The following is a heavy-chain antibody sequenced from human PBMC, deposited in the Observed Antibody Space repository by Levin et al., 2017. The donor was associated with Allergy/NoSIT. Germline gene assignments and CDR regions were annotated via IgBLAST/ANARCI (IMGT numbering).Heavy chain of an antibody. Sequence: GGSLRLSCAASGFTFSSYEMNWVRRAPGTGLEWVSYISSTGSTIYSADSVTGRFTISRDTAQNSLYLHMNSLRAEDTAVYYCARQLGNFWSGYNYFDYWGQGTLVTVSS. J-gene: IGHJ4*02. CDR1: GFTFSSYE. CDR3: ARQLGNFWSGYNYFDY. CDR2: ISSTGSTI. D-gene: IGHD3-3*01. V-gene: IGHV3-48*03.